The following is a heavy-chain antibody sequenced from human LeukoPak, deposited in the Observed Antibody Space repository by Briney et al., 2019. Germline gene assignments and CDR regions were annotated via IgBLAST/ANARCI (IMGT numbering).Heavy chain of an antibody. V-gene: IGHV1-2*02. J-gene: IGHJ6*02. D-gene: IGHD6-6*01. CDR2: INPNSGGT. Sequence: ASVKVSCKASGYTFTGYYMHWVRQAPGQGLEWMGWINPNSGGTSYAQKFQGRVTMTRDTSISTAYMELSRLRSDDTAVYYCARDVSIAAALTYYYYGMDVWGQGTTVTVSS. CDR1: GYTFTGYY. CDR3: ARDVSIAAALTYYYYGMDV.